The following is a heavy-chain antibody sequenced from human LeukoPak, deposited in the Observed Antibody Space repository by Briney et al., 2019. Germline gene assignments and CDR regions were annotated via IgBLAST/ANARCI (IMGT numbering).Heavy chain of an antibody. D-gene: IGHD2-2*01. CDR2: ISYDGSNK. Sequence: GGSLRLSCAASGFTFSSFAMHWVRQAPGKGLEWVAVISYDGSNKYYADSVKGRFTISRDNSKNTLYLQMNSLRAEDTAVYYCARDQGRSSTSCYGRYWGQGTLVTVSS. V-gene: IGHV3-30-3*01. CDR1: GFTFSSFA. CDR3: ARDQGRSSTSCYGRY. J-gene: IGHJ4*02.